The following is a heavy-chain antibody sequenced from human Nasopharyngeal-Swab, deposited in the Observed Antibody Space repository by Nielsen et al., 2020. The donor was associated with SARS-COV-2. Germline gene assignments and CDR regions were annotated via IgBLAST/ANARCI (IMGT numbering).Heavy chain of an antibody. V-gene: IGHV3-30*18. Sequence: GESLKISRAASGFTFSSYGMHWVRQAPGKGLEWVAVISYDGSNKYYADSVKGRFTISRDNSKNTLYLQMNSLRAEDTTVYYCAKDFLAGPGYFDYWGQGTLVTVSS. CDR2: ISYDGSNK. CDR3: AKDFLAGPGYFDY. CDR1: GFTFSSYG. J-gene: IGHJ4*02. D-gene: IGHD7-27*01.